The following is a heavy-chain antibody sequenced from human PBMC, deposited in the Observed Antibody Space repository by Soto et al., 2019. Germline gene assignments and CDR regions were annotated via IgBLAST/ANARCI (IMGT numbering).Heavy chain of an antibody. CDR2: ISYDGSNK. J-gene: IGHJ6*03. D-gene: IGHD2-15*01. Sequence: GGSLRLSCAASGFTFSNYGMHWVSQAPGKGLEWVAGISYDGSNKYYADSVKGRFTISRDNSKDTLYLQMNSLGAEDTALYYCAKKKGYCNGGSCYYMDVWGKGTTVTVSS. V-gene: IGHV3-30*18. CDR3: AKKKGYCNGGSCYYMDV. CDR1: GFTFSNYG.